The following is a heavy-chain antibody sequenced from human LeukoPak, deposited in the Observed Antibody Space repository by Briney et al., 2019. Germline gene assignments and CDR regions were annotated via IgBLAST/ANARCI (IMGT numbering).Heavy chain of an antibody. J-gene: IGHJ4*02. D-gene: IGHD2-21*02. CDR3: ATGGVVTAIPFDY. V-gene: IGHV1-24*01. CDR2: FDPGDGET. Sequence: GASVKVSCKVSGYTLTELSMHWVRQAPGKGLEWMGGFDPGDGETIYAQKFRGRVTMTEDTSTDTAYMELSSLRSEDTAVYYCATGGVVTAIPFDYWGQGTLVTVSS. CDR1: GYTLTELS.